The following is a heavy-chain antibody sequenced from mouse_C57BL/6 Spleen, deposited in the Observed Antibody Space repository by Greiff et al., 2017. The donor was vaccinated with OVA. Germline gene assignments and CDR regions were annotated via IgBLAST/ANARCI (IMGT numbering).Heavy chain of an antibody. D-gene: IGHD1-1*01. CDR2: IYPGDGDT. Sequence: QVQLQQSGPELVKPGASVKISSKASGYAFSSSWMNWVKQRPGKGLEWIGRIYPGDGDTNYNGKFKGKATLTADKSSSTAYMQLSSLTSEDSAVYFCASGTTVVATDYWGQGTTLTVSS. CDR3: ASGTTVVATDY. CDR1: GYAFSSSW. J-gene: IGHJ2*01. V-gene: IGHV1-82*01.